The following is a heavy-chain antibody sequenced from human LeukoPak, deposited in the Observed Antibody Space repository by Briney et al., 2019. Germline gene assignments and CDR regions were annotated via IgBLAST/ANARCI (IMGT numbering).Heavy chain of an antibody. V-gene: IGHV1-18*01. CDR2: ISAYNGNT. CDR1: GYTFTSYG. Sequence: GASVKVSCKASGYTFTSYGISWVRQAPGQGLEWMGWISAYNGNTNYAQKLQGRVTMTTDTSTSTAYMELRSLRSDDTAVYYCARDHYQWLVPEYFQHWGQGTLVTVSS. D-gene: IGHD6-19*01. CDR3: ARDHYQWLVPEYFQH. J-gene: IGHJ1*01.